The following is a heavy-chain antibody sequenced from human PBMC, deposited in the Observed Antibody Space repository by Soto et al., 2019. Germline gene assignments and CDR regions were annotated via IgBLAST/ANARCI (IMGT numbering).Heavy chain of an antibody. CDR1: GGSVNGYY. D-gene: IGHD3-3*01. J-gene: IGHJ5*02. CDR3: ANRITVFGLLIPPFDP. Sequence: SETLSLTCAVYGGSVNGYYWNWSRQPPGKGLEWIVEINHTGGTDYNPSLKSRVTMSVDASKNQFSLRLSSVTAADTAIYYCANRITVFGLLIPPFDPSGQGTQVTVSS. CDR2: INHTGGT. V-gene: IGHV4-34*01.